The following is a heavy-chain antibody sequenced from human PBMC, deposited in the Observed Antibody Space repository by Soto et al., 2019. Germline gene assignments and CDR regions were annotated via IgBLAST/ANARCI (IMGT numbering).Heavy chain of an antibody. V-gene: IGHV3-7*05. CDR2: INQDGRAK. CDR3: GRGFGGTH. Sequence: ESGGGLVQPGGSLRLSCAASGFTFNNYYMVWVRQAPGRGLEWVANINQDGRAKYYVDSVKGRFTISRDNAKSSLYLQINSLRAEDTATYYCGRGFGGTHWGQGSLVTVSS. CDR1: GFTFNNYY. J-gene: IGHJ4*02. D-gene: IGHD2-15*01.